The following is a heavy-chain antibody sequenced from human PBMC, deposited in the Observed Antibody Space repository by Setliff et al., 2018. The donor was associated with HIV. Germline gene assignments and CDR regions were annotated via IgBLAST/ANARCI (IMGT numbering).Heavy chain of an antibody. CDR2: IRSKAYGGTT. V-gene: IGHV3-49*04. Sequence: GGSLRLSCTVSGFTFGDYAMSWVRQAPGKGLEWIGFIRSKAYGGTTEYGASVKGRFTISRDDSKSVAYLQMSSLRSEDTAVYYCARGSRYSGSGDAFDIWGQGTMVTVSS. D-gene: IGHD1-26*01. CDR3: ARGSRYSGSGDAFDI. J-gene: IGHJ3*02. CDR1: GFTFGDYA.